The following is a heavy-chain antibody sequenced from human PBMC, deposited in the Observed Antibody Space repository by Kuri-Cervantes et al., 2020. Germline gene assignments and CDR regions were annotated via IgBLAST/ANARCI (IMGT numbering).Heavy chain of an antibody. J-gene: IGHJ4*01. CDR1: GDSISSSIYY. V-gene: IGHV4-39*07. CDR3: ARQDRYFDY. Sequence: SETLSLTCTVSGDSISSSIYYWGWIRQPPGKGLEWIGQITHTGSTNCNPSLKSRVTISVDTSKKHFSLKLNSVTAADTAVYYCARQDRYFDYWGQGSLVTVSS. CDR2: ITHTGST.